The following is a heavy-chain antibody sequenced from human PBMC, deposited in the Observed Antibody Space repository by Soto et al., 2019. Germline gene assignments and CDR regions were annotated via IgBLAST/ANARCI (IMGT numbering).Heavy chain of an antibody. J-gene: IGHJ6*02. CDR1: GGSISSNY. V-gene: IGHV4-59*12. CDR3: ARGGERAAAGTLGYYYGMDV. CDR2: ISYSGST. D-gene: IGHD6-13*01. Sequence: SETLSLTCTVSGGSISSNYCSWVRQPPGRGLEWIGYISYSGSTSYNPSLKSRVTISVDTSKNQFSLKLSSVTAADTAVYYCARGGERAAAGTLGYYYGMDVWGQGTTVTSP.